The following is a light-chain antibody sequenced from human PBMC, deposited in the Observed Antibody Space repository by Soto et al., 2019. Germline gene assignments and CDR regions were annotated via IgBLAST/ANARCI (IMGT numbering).Light chain of an antibody. CDR3: QVWDSSTGV. CDR2: RDS. J-gene: IGLJ1*01. V-gene: IGLV3-9*01. CDR1: NIGSKN. Sequence: SYELTQPLSVSVALGQTARITCGGNNIGSKNVHWYQQKPGQAPVLVIYRDSNRPSGIPERFSSSNSGNTATLTISRAQAGDEADYYCQVWDSSTGVFGTGTKLTVL.